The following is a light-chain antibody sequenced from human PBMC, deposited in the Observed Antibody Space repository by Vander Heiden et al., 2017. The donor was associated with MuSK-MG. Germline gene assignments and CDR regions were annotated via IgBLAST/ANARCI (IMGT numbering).Light chain of an antibody. J-gene: IGKJ2*01. CDR2: DAF. Sequence: TQSPATLSLSPGERATLSCRASQSVSDYLAWYQKKPGQAPRLLIFDAFNRATGIPARFNDSGSGTYFTLTISSLEPEDFAVYYCHQRSNWPYTFGQGTILEIK. V-gene: IGKV3-11*01. CDR1: QSVSDY. CDR3: HQRSNWPYT.